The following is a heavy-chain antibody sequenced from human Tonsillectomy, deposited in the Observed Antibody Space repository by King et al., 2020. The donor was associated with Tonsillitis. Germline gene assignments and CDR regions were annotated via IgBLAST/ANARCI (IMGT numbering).Heavy chain of an antibody. CDR3: ARRYGEFDY. V-gene: IGHV2-5*01. J-gene: IGHJ4*02. Sequence: QFTLKESGPTLVKPTQTLTLTCTFSGFSLSASGVGVGWIRQPPGKALEWLALIYWNDNKRYSPSLKSRLTITKDTSKNQVVLTMTDMDPVDTATYYCARRYGEFDYWGQGTLVTVSS. D-gene: IGHD3-10*01. CDR1: GFSLSASGVG. CDR2: IYWNDNK.